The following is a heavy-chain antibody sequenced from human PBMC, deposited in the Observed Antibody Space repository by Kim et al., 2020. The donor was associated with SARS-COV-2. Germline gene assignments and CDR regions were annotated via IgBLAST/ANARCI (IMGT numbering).Heavy chain of an antibody. V-gene: IGHV3-21*01. D-gene: IGHD3-3*01. Sequence: GGSLRLSCAASGFTFSSYSMNWVRQAPGKGLEWVSSISSSSSYIYYADSVKGRFTISRDNAKNSLYLQMNSLRAEDTAVYYCARTVLINYDFWSGYYNDPGYWGQRTLVSVSS. CDR3: ARTVLINYDFWSGYYNDPGY. J-gene: IGHJ4*02. CDR2: ISSSSSYI. CDR1: GFTFSSYS.